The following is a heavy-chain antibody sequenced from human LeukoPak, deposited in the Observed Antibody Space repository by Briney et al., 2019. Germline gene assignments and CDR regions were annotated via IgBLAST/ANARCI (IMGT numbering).Heavy chain of an antibody. V-gene: IGHV3-7*01. J-gene: IGHJ4*02. Sequence: GGSLRLSCAASGFTFSYTWMTWVRQAPGKGLEWVASIREDGSQKSAVDSVRGRFSISRDNAKNSVYLQMDSLRAEDTAVYYCARIRYSENIDYWGQGTLVTVSS. CDR3: ARIRYSENIDY. D-gene: IGHD1-1*01. CDR2: IREDGSQK. CDR1: GFTFSYTW.